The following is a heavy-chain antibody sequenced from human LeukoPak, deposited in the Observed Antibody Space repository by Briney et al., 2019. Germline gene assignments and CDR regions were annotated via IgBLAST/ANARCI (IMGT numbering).Heavy chain of an antibody. V-gene: IGHV4-34*01. CDR3: ARGVRPMVRGVTYYFDY. D-gene: IGHD3-10*01. Sequence: SETLSLTCAVYGGSFSGYYWSWIRQPPGKGLEWIGEINHSGSTNYNPSLKSRVTISVDTSKNQFSLKLSSVTAADTAVYYCARGVRPMVRGVTYYFDYWGQGTLVTVSS. CDR2: INHSGST. CDR1: GGSFSGYY. J-gene: IGHJ4*02.